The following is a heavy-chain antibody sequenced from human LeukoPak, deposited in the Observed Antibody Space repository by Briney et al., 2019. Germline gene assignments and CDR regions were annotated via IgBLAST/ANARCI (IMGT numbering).Heavy chain of an antibody. V-gene: IGHV4-39*01. D-gene: IGHD4-17*01. Sequence: PSEALSLTCTVSGGSISSSSYYWGWIRQPPGKGLEWIGSIYYSGSTYYNPSLKSRVTISVDTPKNQFSLKLSSVTAADTAVYYCARFQPYGDDNWFDPWGREPWSPSPQ. CDR3: ARFQPYGDDNWFDP. J-gene: IGHJ5*02. CDR2: IYYSGST. CDR1: GGSISSSSYY.